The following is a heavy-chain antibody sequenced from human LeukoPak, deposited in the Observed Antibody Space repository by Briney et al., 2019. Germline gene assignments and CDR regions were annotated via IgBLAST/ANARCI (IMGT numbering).Heavy chain of an antibody. Sequence: SQTLSLTCAISGESVSSINGAWSWIRQSPSRGLEWLGRTYYRSKWYNEYAESMKGRITINPDTSKNQFSLQLNSVTPEDTAVYYCARDEGRSGWYTFDYWGQGTPVTVSS. D-gene: IGHD6-19*01. J-gene: IGHJ4*02. CDR3: ARDEGRSGWYTFDY. CDR2: TYYRSKWYN. CDR1: GESVSSINGA. V-gene: IGHV6-1*01.